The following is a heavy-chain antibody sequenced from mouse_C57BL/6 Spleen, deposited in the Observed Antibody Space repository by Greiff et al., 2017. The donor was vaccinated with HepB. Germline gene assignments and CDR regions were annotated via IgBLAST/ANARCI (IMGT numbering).Heavy chain of an antibody. D-gene: IGHD1-3*01. CDR3: ARTGGAHPSFDY. Sequence: QVQLQQPGAELVRPGSSVKLSCKASGYTFTSYWMHWVKQRPIQGLEWIGNIDPSDSETHYNQKFKDKATLTVDKSSSTAYMQLSSLTSEDSAVYYGARTGGAHPSFDYWGQGTTLTVSS. V-gene: IGHV1-52*01. J-gene: IGHJ2*01. CDR2: IDPSDSET. CDR1: GYTFTSYW.